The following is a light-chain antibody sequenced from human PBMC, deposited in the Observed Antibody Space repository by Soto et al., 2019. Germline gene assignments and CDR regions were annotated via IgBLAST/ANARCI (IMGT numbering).Light chain of an antibody. J-gene: IGLJ2*01. CDR2: DVS. CDR1: SSDVGGYNY. Sequence: QSALPQPASVSGSPGQSITISCTGTSSDVGGYNYVSWYQQHPGKAPKLMIYDVSNRPSGVSNRLSGSKSGNTASLTISGLQAEDEADYYCSSYTGSSTLVFGGGTKLTVL. CDR3: SSYTGSSTLV. V-gene: IGLV2-14*01.